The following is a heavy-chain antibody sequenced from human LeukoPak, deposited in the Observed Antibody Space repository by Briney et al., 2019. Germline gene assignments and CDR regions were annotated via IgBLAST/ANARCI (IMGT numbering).Heavy chain of an antibody. CDR2: IIPILGIA. J-gene: IGHJ3*01. CDR3: ARTISGVAATSYAFDF. Sequence: SVKVSCKASGGTFSSYAISWVRQAPGQGLEWMGRIIPILGIANYAQKFQGRVTITADKSTSTAYMELSSLRSEDTAVYYCARTISGVAATSYAFDFWGQGTMVTVSS. V-gene: IGHV1-69*04. D-gene: IGHD2-15*01. CDR1: GGTFSSYA.